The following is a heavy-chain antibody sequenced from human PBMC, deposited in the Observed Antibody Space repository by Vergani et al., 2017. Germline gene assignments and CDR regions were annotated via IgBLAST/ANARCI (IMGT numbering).Heavy chain of an antibody. CDR3: ATIGYRRWGYYFDY. D-gene: IGHD2-2*02. Sequence: QVQLQQWGAGVVKPSGTLSLTCAVFGESFSGFYWSWIRQPPGKGLEWIGEINNDGHTNYNPSLGSRVTVSRDTAKNQFSMNLMSVTAADTAVYYCATIGYRRWGYYFDYWGQGILVTVSS. CDR1: GESFSGFY. V-gene: IGHV4-34*02. J-gene: IGHJ4*02. CDR2: INNDGHT.